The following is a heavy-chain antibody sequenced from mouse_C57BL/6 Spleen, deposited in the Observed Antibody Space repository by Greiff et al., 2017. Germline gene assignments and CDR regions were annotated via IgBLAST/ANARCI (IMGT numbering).Heavy chain of an antibody. CDR3: ARDEGNYWYFDV. Sequence: DVQLQESGPGLVKPSQSLSLTCSVTGYSITSGYYWNWIRQFPGNKLEWMGYISYDGSNNYNQSLKNRISITRDTSKNQFFLKLNSVTTEDTATYYCARDEGNYWYFDVWGTGTTVTVSS. V-gene: IGHV3-6*01. CDR1: GYSITSGYY. CDR2: ISYDGSN. D-gene: IGHD2-1*01. J-gene: IGHJ1*03.